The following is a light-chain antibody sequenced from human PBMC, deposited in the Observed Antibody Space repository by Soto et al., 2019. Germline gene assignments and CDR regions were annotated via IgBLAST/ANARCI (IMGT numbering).Light chain of an antibody. J-gene: IGLJ2*01. CDR2: ENS. V-gene: IGLV1-51*01. CDR3: GTWDSGQSGGEV. CDR1: SSNIGNNY. Sequence: QSVLTQPPSLSAAPGQSVTISCSGSSSNIGNNYVSWYQQLPGTAPKLIIYENSKRPSGIPDRFSGSKSGTSATLAITGLQTGDEADYYCGTWDSGQSGGEVFGGGTKLTVL.